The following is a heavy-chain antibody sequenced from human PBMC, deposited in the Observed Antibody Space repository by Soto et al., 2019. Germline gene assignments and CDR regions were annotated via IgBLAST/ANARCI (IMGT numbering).Heavy chain of an antibody. CDR1: GYTFTGYY. V-gene: IGHV1-2*04. CDR3: ARSRRDYSGMDV. Sequence: ASVKVSCKASGYTFTGYYMHWVRQAPGQGLEWMGWINPNSGGTNYAQKFQGWVTMTRDTSISTAYMELSRLRSDDTAVYYCARSRRDYSGMDVWGQGTTVTVSS. J-gene: IGHJ6*02. CDR2: INPNSGGT.